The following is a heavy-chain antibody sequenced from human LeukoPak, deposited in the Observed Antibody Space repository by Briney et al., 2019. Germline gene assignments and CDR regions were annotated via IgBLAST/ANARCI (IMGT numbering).Heavy chain of an antibody. D-gene: IGHD6-19*01. J-gene: IGHJ5*02. CDR2: INWNGHST. CDR1: GFTFDDYG. V-gene: IGHV3-20*04. CDR3: TRDVVGTLGWFDP. Sequence: PGGSLRLSCAASGFTFDDYGMTWVRQAPGKGLEWVSGINWNGHSTGYADSVKGRFTISRDNAKNSLYLQMNSLRAEDTAFYYCTRDVVGTLGWFDPWGQGTLVTVSS.